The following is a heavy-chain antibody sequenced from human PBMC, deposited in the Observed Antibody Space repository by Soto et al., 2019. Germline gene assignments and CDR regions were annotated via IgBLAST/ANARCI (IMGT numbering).Heavy chain of an antibody. D-gene: IGHD3-10*01. V-gene: IGHV6-1*01. Sequence: SQTLSLTCAISGDSVSSNSAAWSWIRQSPSRGLEWLGRTYYRSKWYNDYAVSVKSRITINPDTSKNQFSLQLNSVTPEDTAVYYCVRDQTTMVRGVIITPKYYYYYGMDVWGQGTTVTVSS. J-gene: IGHJ6*02. CDR1: GDSVSSNSAA. CDR2: TYYRSKWYN. CDR3: VRDQTTMVRGVIITPKYYYYYGMDV.